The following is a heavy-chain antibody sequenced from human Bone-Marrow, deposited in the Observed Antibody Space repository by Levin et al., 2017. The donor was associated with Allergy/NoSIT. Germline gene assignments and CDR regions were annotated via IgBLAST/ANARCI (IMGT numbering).Heavy chain of an antibody. J-gene: IGHJ6*03. Sequence: LSLPCAASGFTFSSSAMHWVRQAPGKGLEWVAVISYDGSNKYYADSVKGRFTISRDNSKNTLYLQMNSLRAEDTAVYYCARSYDILTGYYSYMDVWGKGTTVTVSS. D-gene: IGHD3-9*01. CDR1: GFTFSSSA. CDR2: ISYDGSNK. CDR3: ARSYDILTGYYSYMDV. V-gene: IGHV3-30-3*01.